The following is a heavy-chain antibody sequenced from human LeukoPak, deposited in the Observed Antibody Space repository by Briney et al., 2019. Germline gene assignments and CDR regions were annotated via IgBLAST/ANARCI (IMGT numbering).Heavy chain of an antibody. CDR2: TYYRSKWYH. CDR3: ARDHDYGDYGTYEDY. Sequence: SQTLSLTCAISGDSVSRNSVAWNWIRQSPSRGLEWLGRTYYRSKWYHDYAVSVKSRITINPDTSKNQFSLQLNSVTPADTAVYYCARDHDYGDYGTYEDYWGQGTLVTVSS. D-gene: IGHD4-17*01. V-gene: IGHV6-1*01. J-gene: IGHJ4*02. CDR1: GDSVSRNSVA.